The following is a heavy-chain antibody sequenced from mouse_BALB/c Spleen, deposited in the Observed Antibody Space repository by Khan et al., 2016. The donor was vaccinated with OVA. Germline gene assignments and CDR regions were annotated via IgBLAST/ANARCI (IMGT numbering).Heavy chain of an antibody. J-gene: IGHJ2*01. V-gene: IGHV14-3*02. Sequence: VQLKESGAELVKSGASVKLSCTASGLNIKDSYMHWVKQRPDKGLEWIGRIDPANGYTKYDPKFQGKATITADTSSNTAYLQLSSLTSEDTAVYYCAKTARKWGQGTTLTVSA. CDR2: IDPANGYT. CDR1: GLNIKDSY. CDR3: AKTARK. D-gene: IGHD1-2*01.